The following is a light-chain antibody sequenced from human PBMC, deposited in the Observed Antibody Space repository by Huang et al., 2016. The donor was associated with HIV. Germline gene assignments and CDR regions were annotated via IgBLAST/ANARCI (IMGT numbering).Light chain of an antibody. Sequence: DVVMSQSPLSLPVTLGQPASISCRSSQSLVDSDGNTYLNLFHQRPGQSPRRLMYRVSNRDSGVPERLSGTGSGTDFTLKINRVEAEDVGVYYCMQTTHWPRTFGQGTKVEIK. CDR3: MQTTHWPRT. J-gene: IGKJ1*01. CDR1: QSLVDSDGNTY. CDR2: RVS. V-gene: IGKV2-30*01.